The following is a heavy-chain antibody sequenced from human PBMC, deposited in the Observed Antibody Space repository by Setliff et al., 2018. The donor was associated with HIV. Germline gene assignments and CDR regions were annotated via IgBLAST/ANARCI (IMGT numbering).Heavy chain of an antibody. CDR1: GYSISSSYW. CDR2: IYNNRGT. CDR3: ARSPLWFGKADWYVDL. V-gene: IGHV4-28*01. Sequence: PSETLSLTCAVSGYSISSSYWWGWIRQPPGEGLEWIGYIYNNRGTYYNPSLKSRVTMSVDTSNNQFSLKLRSVTAVDTAVYYCARSPLWFGKADWYVDLWGRGTLVTVSS. J-gene: IGHJ2*01. D-gene: IGHD3-10*01.